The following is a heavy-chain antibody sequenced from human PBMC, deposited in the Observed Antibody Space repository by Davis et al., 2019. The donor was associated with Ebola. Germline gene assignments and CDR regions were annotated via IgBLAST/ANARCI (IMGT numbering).Heavy chain of an antibody. CDR3: VKDRRDGYNPFDY. Sequence: PGGSLRLSCAASGFTFSSYSMNWVRQAPGKGLEWVSVIYSGGSTYYADSVKGRFTISRDNSKNTLYLQMSSLRAEDTAVYYCVKDRRDGYNPFDYWGQGTLVTVSS. J-gene: IGHJ4*02. CDR1: GFTFSSYS. D-gene: IGHD5-24*01. CDR2: IYSGGST. V-gene: IGHV3-66*01.